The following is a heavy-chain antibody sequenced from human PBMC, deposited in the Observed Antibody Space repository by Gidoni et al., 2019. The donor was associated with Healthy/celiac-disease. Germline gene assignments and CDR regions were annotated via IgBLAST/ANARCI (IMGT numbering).Heavy chain of an antibody. V-gene: IGHV4-39*01. J-gene: IGHJ4*02. CDR1: GGSISSSSYY. Sequence: QLQLQESGPGLVKPSETLSLPSTVSGGSISSSSYYWGWIRQPPGKGLEWIGSIYYRGSTDYNPSLKSRVTISVDTSKNEFSLKLSSVTAADTAVYYCASTEYSGYDFVAAPDYWGQGTLVTVSS. D-gene: IGHD5-12*01. CDR2: IYYRGST. CDR3: ASTEYSGYDFVAAPDY.